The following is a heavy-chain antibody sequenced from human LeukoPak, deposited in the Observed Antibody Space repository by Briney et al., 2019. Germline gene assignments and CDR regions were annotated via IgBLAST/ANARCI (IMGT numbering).Heavy chain of an antibody. Sequence: GGSLRLSCVVSGFAFSSYAMSWVRQAPGKGLEWVSAISGSGGSTYYADSVKGRFTISRDNAKNSLYLQMNSLRAEDTAVYYCARLGLAPTYFDYWGQGTLVTVSS. CDR2: ISGSGGST. V-gene: IGHV3-23*01. CDR1: GFAFSSYA. D-gene: IGHD6-19*01. CDR3: ARLGLAPTYFDY. J-gene: IGHJ4*02.